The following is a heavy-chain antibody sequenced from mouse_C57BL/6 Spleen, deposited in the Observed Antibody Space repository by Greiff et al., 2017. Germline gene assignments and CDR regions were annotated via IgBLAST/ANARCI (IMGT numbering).Heavy chain of an antibody. CDR2: ISYDGSN. J-gene: IGHJ4*01. V-gene: IGHV3-6*01. Sequence: EVKLEESGPGLVKPSQSLSLTCSVTGYSITSGYYWNWIRQFPGNKLEWMGYISYDGSNNYNPSLKNRISITRDTSKNQFFLKLNSVTTEDTATYYCASAGYYYAMDYWGQGTSVTVSS. CDR3: ASAGYYYAMDY. CDR1: GYSITSGYY. D-gene: IGHD4-1*01.